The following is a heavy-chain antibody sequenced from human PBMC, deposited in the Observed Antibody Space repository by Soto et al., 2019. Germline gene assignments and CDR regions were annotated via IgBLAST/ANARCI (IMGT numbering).Heavy chain of an antibody. V-gene: IGHV1-69*13. J-gene: IGHJ3*02. CDR1: GGTFSSYA. Sequence: ASVKVYCKASGGTFSSYAISWVRQAPGQGLEWMGGIIPIFGTANYAQKFQGRVTITADESTSTAYMELSSLRSEDTAVYYCASYGKSYVNASDIWGQGTMVKVSS. CDR2: IIPIFGTA. CDR3: ASYGKSYVNASDI. D-gene: IGHD1-26*01.